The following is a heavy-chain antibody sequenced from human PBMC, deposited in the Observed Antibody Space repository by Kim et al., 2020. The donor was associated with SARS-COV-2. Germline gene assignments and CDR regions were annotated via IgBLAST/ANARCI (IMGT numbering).Heavy chain of an antibody. D-gene: IGHD3-9*01. V-gene: IGHV1-3*01. Sequence: ASVKVSCKASGYTFTNYAIHWVRQAPGQRLEWMGWINGGNGNTKYSQKFQGRVTITRDTSASTAHMELSSLRSEDTAVYHCARTYYDLLTGLVRDAFDIWGHGTMVTVSS. J-gene: IGHJ3*02. CDR3: ARTYYDLLTGLVRDAFDI. CDR2: INGGNGNT. CDR1: GYTFTNYA.